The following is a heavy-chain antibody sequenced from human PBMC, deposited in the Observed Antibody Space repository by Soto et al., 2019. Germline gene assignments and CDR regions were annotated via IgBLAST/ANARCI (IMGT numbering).Heavy chain of an antibody. V-gene: IGHV1-24*01. CDR2: FDPEDGET. J-gene: IGHJ4*02. CDR3: ATPFYSSSDSYYFDY. Sequence: ASVKVSCKVSGYTLTELSMHWVRQAPGKGLEWMGGFDPEDGETIYAQKFQGRVTMTEDTSTDTAYMELSSLRSEDTAVYYCATPFYSSSDSYYFDYWGQGTLVTVSS. D-gene: IGHD6-6*01. CDR1: GYTLTELS.